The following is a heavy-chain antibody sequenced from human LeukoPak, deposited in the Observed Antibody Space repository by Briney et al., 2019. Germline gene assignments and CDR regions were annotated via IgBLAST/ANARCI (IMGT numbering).Heavy chain of an antibody. CDR3: ARGPRIAARPRYYYYKDV. V-gene: IGHV1-8*01. Sequence: ASVKVSRKASGYTFTSYDINWVRQATGQGLEWMGWMNPNSGNTGYAQKFQGRVTMTRNTSISTAYMELSSLRSEDTAVYYCARGPRIAARPRYYYYKDVWGKGTTVTVSS. J-gene: IGHJ6*03. CDR2: MNPNSGNT. D-gene: IGHD6-6*01. CDR1: GYTFTSYD.